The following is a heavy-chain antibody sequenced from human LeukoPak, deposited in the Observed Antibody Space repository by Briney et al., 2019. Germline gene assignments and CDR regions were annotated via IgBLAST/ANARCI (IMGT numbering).Heavy chain of an antibody. CDR3: ARVSPEGSPDFNC. CDR1: GGTFSSYA. V-gene: IGHV1-18*01. J-gene: IGHJ4*02. D-gene: IGHD3-10*01. Sequence: ASVKVSCKASGGTFSSYAISWVRQAPGQGLEWMGWISAYNGNTNYAQKLQGRVTMTTDTSTSTAYMELRSLRSDDTAVYYCARVSPEGSPDFNCWGQGTLVTVSS. CDR2: ISAYNGNT.